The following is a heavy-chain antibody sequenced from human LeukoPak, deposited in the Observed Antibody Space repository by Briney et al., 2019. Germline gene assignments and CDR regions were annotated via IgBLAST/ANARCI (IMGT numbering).Heavy chain of an antibody. D-gene: IGHD6-13*01. V-gene: IGHV4-61*02. CDR1: GTSITSGSYF. Sequence: PSQTLSLTCTISGTSITSGSYFWSWIRQPAGNELEWLGLIYSSGRTNYNPSLKSRVTFSVDTSKNQFSLKLSSVTAADTAVYYCARVTRGEGNPGIAAAEIDYWGQGTLVTVSS. CDR3: ARVTRGEGNPGIAAAEIDY. CDR2: IYSSGRT. J-gene: IGHJ4*02.